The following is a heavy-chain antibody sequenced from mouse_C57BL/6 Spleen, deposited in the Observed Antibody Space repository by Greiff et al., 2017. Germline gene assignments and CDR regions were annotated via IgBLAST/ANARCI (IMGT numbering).Heavy chain of an antibody. CDR3: ARDSPGAY. V-gene: IGHV1-55*01. J-gene: IGHJ3*01. CDR2: IYPGSGST. D-gene: IGHD3-2*01. Sequence: VQVVESGAELVKPGASVKMSCKASGYTFTSYWITWVKQRPGQGLEWIGDIYPGSGSTNYNEKFKSKATLTVDTSSSTAYMQLSSLASEDSAVYYCARDSPGAYWGQGTLVTVSA. CDR1: GYTFTSYW.